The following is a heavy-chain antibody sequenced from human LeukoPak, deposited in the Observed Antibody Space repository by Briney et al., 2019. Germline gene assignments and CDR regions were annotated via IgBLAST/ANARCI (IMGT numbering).Heavy chain of an antibody. Sequence: GGSLRLSCAASGFTFSSYVMHWVRQAPGKGLEWVAVISYDGSNKYYADSVKGRFTISRDNSKNTLCLQMNRLRAEDTAVYYCAKAARDYDILTGYDYWGQGTLVTVSS. CDR3: AKAARDYDILTGYDY. V-gene: IGHV3-30*18. CDR1: GFTFSSYV. J-gene: IGHJ4*02. CDR2: ISYDGSNK. D-gene: IGHD3-9*01.